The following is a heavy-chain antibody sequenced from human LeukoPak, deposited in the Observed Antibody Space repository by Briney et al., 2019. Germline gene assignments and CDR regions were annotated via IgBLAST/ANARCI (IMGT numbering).Heavy chain of an antibody. Sequence: GSLRLSCAASGFTFNTYSMNWVRQAPGKGLEWLSYVKSGNYDIQYADSVTGRFTVSRDSATNSLYLQMNDLKAEDTAVYYCARDFDWGFDYWGQGSLVTVSS. D-gene: IGHD3-9*01. CDR1: GFTFNTYS. V-gene: IGHV3-48*01. CDR3: ARDFDWGFDY. J-gene: IGHJ4*02. CDR2: VKSGNYDI.